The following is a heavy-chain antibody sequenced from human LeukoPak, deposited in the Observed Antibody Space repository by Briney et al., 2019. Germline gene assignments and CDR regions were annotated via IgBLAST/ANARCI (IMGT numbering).Heavy chain of an antibody. CDR1: GFTFSGSA. CDR2: IRSKANSYAT. CDR3: TVYCSGGSCSPNGRVDY. J-gene: IGHJ4*02. V-gene: IGHV3-73*01. Sequence: PGESLKISCAASGFTFSGSAMHWVRQASGKGLEWVGRIRSKANSYATAYAASVKGRFTISRDDSKNTAYLQMNSLKTEDTAVYYCTVYCSGGSCSPNGRVDYWGQGTLVTVSS. D-gene: IGHD2-15*01.